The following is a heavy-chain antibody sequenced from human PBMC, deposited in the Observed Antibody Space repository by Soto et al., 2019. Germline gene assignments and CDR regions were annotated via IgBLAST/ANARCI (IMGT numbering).Heavy chain of an antibody. V-gene: IGHV3-23*01. D-gene: IGHD3-3*01. Sequence: PGGSLRLSCAASGFTFSSYAMSWVRQAPGKGLEWVSAISGSGGSTYYADSVKGRFTISRDNSKNTLYLQMNSLRAEDTAIYYCAKDLWSGYYMDVWGKGTTVTVSS. CDR2: ISGSGGST. J-gene: IGHJ6*03. CDR1: GFTFSSYA. CDR3: AKDLWSGYYMDV.